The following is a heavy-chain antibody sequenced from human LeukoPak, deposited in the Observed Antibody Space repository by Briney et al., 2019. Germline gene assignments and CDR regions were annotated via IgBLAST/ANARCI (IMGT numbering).Heavy chain of an antibody. Sequence: PSETLSLTCTVSGVSISSYYWSWIRQPPGKGLEWIGYIYYSGSTNYNPSLKSRVSISVDTSKKQFSLKLSSVTAADSALYYCARVREGSGSYYLFDYWGQGTLVTVSS. CDR3: ARVREGSGSYYLFDY. D-gene: IGHD3-10*01. CDR2: IYYSGST. CDR1: GVSISSYY. V-gene: IGHV4-59*01. J-gene: IGHJ4*02.